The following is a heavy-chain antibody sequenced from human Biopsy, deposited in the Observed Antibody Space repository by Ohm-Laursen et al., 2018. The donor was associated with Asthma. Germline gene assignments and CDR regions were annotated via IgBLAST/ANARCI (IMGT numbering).Heavy chain of an antibody. CDR1: GDSLGSFINYA. Sequence: SSVNVSCKASGDSLGSFINYAISWERQAPRQGLEWMGGLIPVLGTADYAPMFEGRVTITADESTSTAYLELTSLRFEDTAVYYCARGYSGTDRIVYYYSGMEVWGQGTTVTVSS. V-gene: IGHV1-69*01. J-gene: IGHJ6*02. CDR2: LIPVLGTA. D-gene: IGHD1-26*01. CDR3: ARGYSGTDRIVYYYSGMEV.